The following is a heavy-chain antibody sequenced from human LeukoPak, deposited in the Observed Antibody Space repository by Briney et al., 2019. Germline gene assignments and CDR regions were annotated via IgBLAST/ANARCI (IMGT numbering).Heavy chain of an antibody. CDR3: AREAYGGNSGGAFGI. V-gene: IGHV4-31*03. CDR2: IYYSGST. CDR1: GGSISSGGYY. J-gene: IGHJ3*02. D-gene: IGHD4-23*01. Sequence: PSETLSLTCTVSGGSISSGGYYWSWIRQHPGKGLEWIGYIYYSGSTYYNLSLKSRVTISVDTSKNQFSLKLSSVTAADTAVYYCAREAYGGNSGGAFGIWGQGTMVTVSS.